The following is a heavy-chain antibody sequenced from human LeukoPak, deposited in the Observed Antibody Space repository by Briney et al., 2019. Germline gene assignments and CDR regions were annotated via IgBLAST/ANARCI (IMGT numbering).Heavy chain of an antibody. Sequence: SETLSLTCTVSGGSISSYYWSWIRQPPGKGLEWIGYISYSGSTNFNPSLKSRVTISVDTSKNQFSLKLSSVTAADTAVYYCARGGIGSSGYRSYFDYWGQGTLVTVSS. CDR2: ISYSGST. CDR1: GGSISSYY. V-gene: IGHV4-59*01. CDR3: ARGGIGSSGYRSYFDY. D-gene: IGHD3-22*01. J-gene: IGHJ4*02.